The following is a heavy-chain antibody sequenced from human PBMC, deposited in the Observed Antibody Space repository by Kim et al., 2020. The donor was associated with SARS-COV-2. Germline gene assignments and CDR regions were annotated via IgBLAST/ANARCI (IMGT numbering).Heavy chain of an antibody. J-gene: IGHJ5*02. V-gene: IGHV1-18*04. CDR3: ARGRVPGYCSGGSCHNWFDP. D-gene: IGHD2-15*01. CDR1: GYTFTSYG. CDR2: ISAYNGNT. Sequence: ASVKVSCKASGYTFTSYGISWVRQAPGQGLEWMGWISAYNGNTNYAQKLQGRVTMTTDTSTSTAYMELRSLRSDDTAVYYCARGRVPGYCSGGSCHNWFDPWGQGTLVTVSS.